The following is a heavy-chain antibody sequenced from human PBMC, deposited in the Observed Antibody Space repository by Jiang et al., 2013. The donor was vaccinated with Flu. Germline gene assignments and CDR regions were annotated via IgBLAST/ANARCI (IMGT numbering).Heavy chain of an antibody. CDR2: ISSSSSYI. Sequence: LEWVSSISSSSSYIYYADSVKGRFTISRDNAKNSLYLQMNSLRAEDTAVYYCARDQPPITGGGEDSDAFDIWGQGTMVTVSS. CDR3: ARDQPPITGGGEDSDAFDI. D-gene: IGHD1-20*01. V-gene: IGHV3-21*01. J-gene: IGHJ3*02.